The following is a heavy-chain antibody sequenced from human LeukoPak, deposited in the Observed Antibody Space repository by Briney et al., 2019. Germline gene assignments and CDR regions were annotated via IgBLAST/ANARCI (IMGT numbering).Heavy chain of an antibody. CDR1: GFTVSSNY. D-gene: IGHD1-14*01. Sequence: GGSLRLSCAASGFTVSSNYMSWVRQAPGKGLEWVSVIYSGGSTYYADSVKGRFTISRDNSKNTLYLQMNSLRAEDTAVYYCAKDRARSTVDAFDIWGQGTMVTVSS. J-gene: IGHJ3*02. V-gene: IGHV3-53*05. CDR2: IYSGGST. CDR3: AKDRARSTVDAFDI.